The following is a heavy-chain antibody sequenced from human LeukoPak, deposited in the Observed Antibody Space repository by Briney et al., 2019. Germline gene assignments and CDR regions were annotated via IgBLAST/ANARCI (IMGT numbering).Heavy chain of an antibody. Sequence: GGSLRLSCTASGFTFGDYGMSWVRQAPGKGLEWVSGINWNGGSTGYADSVKGRFTISRDNAKNSLYLQMNSLRAEDTALYYCARSAGGAAAGDFDYWGQGTLVTVSS. CDR2: INWNGGST. V-gene: IGHV3-20*04. J-gene: IGHJ4*02. CDR1: GFTFGDYG. D-gene: IGHD6-13*01. CDR3: ARSAGGAAAGDFDY.